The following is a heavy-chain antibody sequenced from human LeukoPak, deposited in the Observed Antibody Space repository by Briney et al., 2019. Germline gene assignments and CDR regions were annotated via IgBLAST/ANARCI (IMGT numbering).Heavy chain of an antibody. CDR1: GFSFDDYG. D-gene: IGHD3-16*01. Sequence: GGSLRLSCAASGFSFDDYGMTWVRQAPGRGLEWVSGINWNGGSTGYADSVKGRFTISRDNAKTSLYLQMNSLRAEDTALYHRARGVATFGSYYGMDVWGQGTTVTVSS. CDR2: INWNGGST. V-gene: IGHV3-20*01. J-gene: IGHJ6*02. CDR3: ARGVATFGSYYGMDV.